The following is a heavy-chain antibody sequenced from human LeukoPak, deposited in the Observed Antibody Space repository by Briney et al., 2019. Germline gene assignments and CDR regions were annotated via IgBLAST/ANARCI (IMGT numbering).Heavy chain of an antibody. D-gene: IGHD2-21*02. CDR1: GGTFSSYA. CDR3: AGTYCGGDCYPCSPDAFDI. Sequence: GSSVKVSCKASGGTFSSYAISWVRQAPGQGLEWMGRIIPILGIANYAQKFQGRVTITADKSTSTAYMELSSLRSEDTAVYYCAGTYCGGDCYPCSPDAFDIWGQGTMVTVSS. J-gene: IGHJ3*02. V-gene: IGHV1-69*04. CDR2: IIPILGIA.